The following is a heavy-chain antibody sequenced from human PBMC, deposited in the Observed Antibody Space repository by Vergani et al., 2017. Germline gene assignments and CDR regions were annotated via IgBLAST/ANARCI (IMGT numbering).Heavy chain of an antibody. V-gene: IGHV3-11*06. Sequence: QVQLVESGGGLVKPGGSLRLSCAASGFTFSDYYMSRIRQAPGKGLEWVSYISSSSSYTNYADSVKGRFTISRDNAKNSLYLQMNSLRAEDTAVYYCASXKGYYDSSGYYYQYYFDYWGQGTLVTVSS. CDR3: ASXKGYYDSSGYYYQYYFDY. D-gene: IGHD3-22*01. CDR2: ISSSSSYT. J-gene: IGHJ4*02. CDR1: GFTFSDYY.